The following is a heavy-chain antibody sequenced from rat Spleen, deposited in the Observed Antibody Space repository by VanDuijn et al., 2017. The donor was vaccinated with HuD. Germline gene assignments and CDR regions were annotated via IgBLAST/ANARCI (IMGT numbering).Heavy chain of an antibody. V-gene: IGHV1-43*01. Sequence: QVQLQQSGAEVAKPGSSVKISCKASGYTFTTYYISWIKQTTGQGLEYIGYINTGSGGSRYNERFKGKATLTVDKSSSTAFMELSSLTPDDSAVYYCARDYGYNLYVMDVWGQGASVTVST. D-gene: IGHD1-9*01. CDR2: INTGSGGS. CDR3: ARDYGYNLYVMDV. CDR1: GYTFTTYY. J-gene: IGHJ4*01.